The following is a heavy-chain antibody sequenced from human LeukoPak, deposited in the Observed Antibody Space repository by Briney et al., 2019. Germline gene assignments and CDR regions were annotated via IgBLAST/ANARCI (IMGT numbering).Heavy chain of an antibody. J-gene: IGHJ6*03. CDR2: IIPIFGTA. V-gene: IGHV1-69*13. CDR1: GGTFSSYA. CDR3: ASGSRGPNYYYYYMDV. Sequence: ASVKVSCKASGGTFSSYAISWVRQAPGQGLEWMGGIIPIFGTANYAQKFQGRVTITADESTSTAYMELSRLRSDDTAVYYCASGSRGPNYYYYYMDVWGKGTTVTISS.